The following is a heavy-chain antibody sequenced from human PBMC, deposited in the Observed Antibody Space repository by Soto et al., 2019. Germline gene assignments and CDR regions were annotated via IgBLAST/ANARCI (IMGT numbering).Heavy chain of an antibody. V-gene: IGHV5-51*01. J-gene: IGHJ6*02. CDR3: ARTSNYGGFYYGMDV. D-gene: IGHD4-17*01. CDR1: GYSFTSYW. Sequence: GESLKISCKGSGYSFTSYWIGWVRQMPGKGLEWMGIIYPGDSDTRYSPSFQGQVTISADKSISTAYLQWSSLKASDTAMYYCARTSNYGGFYYGMDVWGQGTTVTVSS. CDR2: IYPGDSDT.